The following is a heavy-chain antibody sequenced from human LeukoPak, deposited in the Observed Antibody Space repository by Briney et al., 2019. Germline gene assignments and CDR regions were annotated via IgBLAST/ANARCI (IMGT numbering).Heavy chain of an antibody. D-gene: IGHD3-9*01. V-gene: IGHV4-31*03. CDR3: GKTDIYFNPIDY. CDR1: GGSISSGGYY. Sequence: SETLSLTCTVSGGSISSGGYYWSWIRQHPGKGLEWIGYIYYSGSTYYNPSLKSRVTISVDTSKNQFSLKLSSVTAADTAIYYCGKTDIYFNPIDYWGPGSLVTVSS. CDR2: IYYSGST. J-gene: IGHJ4*02.